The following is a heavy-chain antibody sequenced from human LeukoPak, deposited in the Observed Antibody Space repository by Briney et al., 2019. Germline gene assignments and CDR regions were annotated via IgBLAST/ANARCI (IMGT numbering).Heavy chain of an antibody. V-gene: IGHV3-23*01. D-gene: IGHD4-11*01. CDR3: AKGAGATVPYYFDY. CDR1: GFTFSSYA. CDR2: ISGSGGTT. J-gene: IGHJ4*02. Sequence: GGSLRFSSAASGFTFSSYAMSWVRQAPGKGLEWVSAISGSGGTTYYADSVKGRFTISRDNSKNTLYLQMNSLRAEDTAVYYCAKGAGATVPYYFDYWGQGTLVTVSS.